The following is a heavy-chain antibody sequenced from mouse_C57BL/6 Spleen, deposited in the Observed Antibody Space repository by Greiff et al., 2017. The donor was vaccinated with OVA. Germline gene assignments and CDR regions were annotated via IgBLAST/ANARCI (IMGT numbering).Heavy chain of an antibody. CDR3: VRQSSYFDY. CDR2: LRSKSNNYAT. CDR1: GFRFNTSS. Sequence: EVTLVESGGGLVQPKGSLPLSCSASGFRFNTSSLNLVPHAPCPGFYWVARLRSKSNNYATYYADSVKDRFTISRDDSESMLYLQMNNLKTEDTAMYYCVRQSSYFDYWGQGTTLTVSS. D-gene: IGHD1-1*01. V-gene: IGHV10-1*01. J-gene: IGHJ2*01.